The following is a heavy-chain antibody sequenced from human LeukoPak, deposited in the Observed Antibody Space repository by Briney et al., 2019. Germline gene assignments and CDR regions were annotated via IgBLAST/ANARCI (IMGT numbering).Heavy chain of an antibody. D-gene: IGHD1-26*01. V-gene: IGHV4-59*12. CDR1: GGSISSYY. J-gene: IGHJ4*02. Sequence: PSETLSLTCTVSGGSISSYYWSWIRQPPGKGLEWIGYMYYSGSTNYNPSLKSRVTISVDTSRNHFSLKLSSVTAADTAVYYCAREDSGSYVPGFDYWGQGTLVTVSS. CDR3: AREDSGSYVPGFDY. CDR2: MYYSGST.